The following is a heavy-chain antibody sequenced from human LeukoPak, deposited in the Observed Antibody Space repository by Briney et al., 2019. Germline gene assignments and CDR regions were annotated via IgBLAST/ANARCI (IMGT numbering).Heavy chain of an antibody. J-gene: IGHJ3*02. CDR3: ARANVDYGDYGDAFDI. V-gene: IGHV1-2*02. Sequence: ASVKVSCKASGYTFTGYYMHWVRQARGQGLEWMGWINPNSGGTNYAQKFQGRVTMTRDTSISTAYMELSRLRSDDTAVYYCARANVDYGDYGDAFDIWGQGTMVTVSS. CDR1: GYTFTGYY. CDR2: INPNSGGT. D-gene: IGHD4-17*01.